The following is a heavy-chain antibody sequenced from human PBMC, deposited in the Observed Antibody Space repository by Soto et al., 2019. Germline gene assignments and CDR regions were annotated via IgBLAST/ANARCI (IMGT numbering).Heavy chain of an antibody. CDR3: AKAWREFSAFDI. J-gene: IGHJ3*02. D-gene: IGHD3-10*01. V-gene: IGHV3-23*01. CDR2: ISGSGGST. Sequence: LPGGSLRLSCAASGFTFSSYAMSWVRQAPGKGLEWVSAISGSGGSTYYADSVKGRFTISRDNSKNTLYLQMNSLRAEDTAVYYCAKAWREFSAFDIWGQGTMVTVSS. CDR1: GFTFSSYA.